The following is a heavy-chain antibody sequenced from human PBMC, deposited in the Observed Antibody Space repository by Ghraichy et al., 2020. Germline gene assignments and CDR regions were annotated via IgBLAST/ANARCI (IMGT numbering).Heavy chain of an antibody. CDR3: ARVWLGYSTLYFYYYGMDV. J-gene: IGHJ6*02. D-gene: IGHD4-11*01. CDR1: GYTFTYYG. CDR2: ISPYNGKT. V-gene: IGHV1-18*04. Sequence: ASVKVSCKASGYTFTYYGISWVRQAPGQGLEWMGWISPYNGKTNYAENLRGRVTMATDTSTGTDTSTGTAYMELRSLGSDDTAVYYCARVWLGYSTLYFYYYGMDVWGQGTTVTVSS.